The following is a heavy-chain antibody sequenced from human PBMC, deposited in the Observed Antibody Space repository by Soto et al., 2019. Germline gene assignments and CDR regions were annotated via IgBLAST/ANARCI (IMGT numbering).Heavy chain of an antibody. D-gene: IGHD2-15*01. J-gene: IGHJ5*02. V-gene: IGHV1-46*03. Sequence: QVQLVQSGAEVKKPGASVKVSCKASGYTFTSYYMHWVRQAPGQGLEWMGIINLSGGSKSYAQKFEGRVTMTRDTSTSTVYMELSSLRAEDTAVYYCASGYCSGGSCYKYNWFDPWGQGTLVTVSS. CDR3: ASGYCSGGSCYKYNWFDP. CDR1: GYTFTSYY. CDR2: INLSGGSK.